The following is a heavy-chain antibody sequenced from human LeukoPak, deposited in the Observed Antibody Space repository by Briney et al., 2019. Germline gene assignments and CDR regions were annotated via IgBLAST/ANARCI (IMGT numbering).Heavy chain of an antibody. J-gene: IGHJ4*02. CDR1: GGSITSSTYY. CDR3: ARSLLGYSSSLRRYYLDY. V-gene: IGHV4-39*01. CDR2: IYYSGST. D-gene: IGHD6-13*01. Sequence: SETLSLTCTVSGGSITSSTYYWGRLRQPPGKGLEWVGSIYYSGSTSYNPSRKSRVTISVDTSKNQYSLKLGSVSAADTAVYYCARSLLGYSSSLRRYYLDYWGQGTLVTVSS.